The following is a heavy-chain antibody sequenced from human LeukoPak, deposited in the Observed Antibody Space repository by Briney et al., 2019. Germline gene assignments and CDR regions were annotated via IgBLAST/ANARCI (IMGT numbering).Heavy chain of an antibody. Sequence: PGGSLRLSCAASGFTFSRYAMSWVRQAPGKGLEWVSVISGSGSGGGTYYADSVKGRFTISRDNSKNTLYLQMNSLRAEDTAVYFCAKLGTYDSSGYYYLFDYWGQGTLVTVSS. D-gene: IGHD3-22*01. CDR1: GFTFSRYA. J-gene: IGHJ4*02. V-gene: IGHV3-23*01. CDR2: ISGSGSGGGT. CDR3: AKLGTYDSSGYYYLFDY.